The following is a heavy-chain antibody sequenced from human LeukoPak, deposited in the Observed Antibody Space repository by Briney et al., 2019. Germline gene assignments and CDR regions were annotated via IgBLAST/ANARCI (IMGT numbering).Heavy chain of an antibody. Sequence: GESLKISCKGSGYSFTSYWISWVRQMPGKGLEWMGRIDPSDSYTNYSPSFQGHVTISADKSISTAYLQWSSLKALDTAMYYCATYSSGWYRSTDYWGQGTLVTVSS. CDR3: ATYSSGWYRSTDY. CDR2: IDPSDSYT. J-gene: IGHJ4*02. CDR1: GYSFTSYW. D-gene: IGHD6-19*01. V-gene: IGHV5-10-1*01.